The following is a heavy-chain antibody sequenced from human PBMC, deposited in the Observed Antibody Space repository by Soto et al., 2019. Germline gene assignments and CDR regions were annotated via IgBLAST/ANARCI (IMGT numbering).Heavy chain of an antibody. CDR3: ARGVYYDSSGYHGGYYFDY. J-gene: IGHJ4*02. CDR1: GGSVSSGSYY. D-gene: IGHD3-22*01. Sequence: QVQLQESGPGLVKPSETLSLTCTVSGGSVSSGSYYWSWIRQPPGKGLEWIGYIYYSGRTNYNPYLKSRVTISVDTSKNQFSLKLSSVTAADMAVYYCARGVYYDSSGYHGGYYFDYWVQGTLVTVSS. V-gene: IGHV4-61*01. CDR2: IYYSGRT.